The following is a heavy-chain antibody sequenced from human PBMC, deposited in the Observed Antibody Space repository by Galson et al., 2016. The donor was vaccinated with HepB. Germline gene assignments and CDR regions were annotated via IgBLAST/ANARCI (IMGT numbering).Heavy chain of an antibody. CDR3: ARHGYSSGWYGIPGYYYGMDV. CDR2: IYSVGAT. V-gene: IGHV3-66*04. Sequence: SLRLSCAVSGFTVSSNYMSWVRQAPGKGLEWVSVIYSVGATYYADSVKGRFTISRDNSKNTLYLQMNSLRAEDTAVYYCARHGYSSGWYGIPGYYYGMDVWGQGTTVTVSS. D-gene: IGHD6-19*01. J-gene: IGHJ6*02. CDR1: GFTVSSNY.